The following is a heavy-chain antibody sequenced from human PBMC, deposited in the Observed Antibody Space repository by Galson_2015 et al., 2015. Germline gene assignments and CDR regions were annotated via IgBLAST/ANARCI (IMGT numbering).Heavy chain of an antibody. Sequence: SLRLSCAASGFTFSSYGMHWVRQAPGKGLEWVAVISYDGSNKYYADSVKGRFTISRDNSKNTLYLQMNSLRAEDTAVYYCARVAQVEQLVRGDYYYGMDVWGQGTTVTVSS. J-gene: IGHJ6*02. CDR3: ARVAQVEQLVRGDYYYGMDV. V-gene: IGHV3-30*03. CDR1: GFTFSSYG. D-gene: IGHD6-6*01. CDR2: ISYDGSNK.